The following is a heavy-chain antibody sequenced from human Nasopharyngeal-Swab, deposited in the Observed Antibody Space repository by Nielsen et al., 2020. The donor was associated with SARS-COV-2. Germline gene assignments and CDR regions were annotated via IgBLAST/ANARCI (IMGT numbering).Heavy chain of an antibody. V-gene: IGHV3-53*01. J-gene: IGHJ4*02. CDR3: ARDGSYSSGYFDY. Sequence: VRQAPVKGLEWVSVLYRGGSTYYADSVKGRFTISRDNSKKTLYLQMNSLRAEDTAVYYCARDGSYSSGYFDYWGQGTLVTVSS. D-gene: IGHD6-19*01. CDR2: LYRGGST.